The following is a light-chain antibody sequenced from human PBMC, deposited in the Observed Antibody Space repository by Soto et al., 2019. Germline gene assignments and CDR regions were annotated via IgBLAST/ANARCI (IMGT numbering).Light chain of an antibody. V-gene: IGKV3-20*01. Sequence: EIALTQSPGTLSLSPGERATLSCRASQSVDNNYLAWYQQKPGQAPRLLIYGASNRATGIPDRFSGSGSGTDFTLTISRLEPEDFAVYYCQEDGSSRTFGQGTKVEIK. CDR1: QSVDNNY. J-gene: IGKJ1*01. CDR2: GAS. CDR3: QEDGSSRT.